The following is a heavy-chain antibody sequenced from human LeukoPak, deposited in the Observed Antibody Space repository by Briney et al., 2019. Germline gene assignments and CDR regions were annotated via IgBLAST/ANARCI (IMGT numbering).Heavy chain of an antibody. CDR2: IYYSGSP. V-gene: IGHV4-59*01. Sequence: PSETLSLTCTVSGGSIRSYYWSWIRQPPGKGLEWVGYIYYSGSPNYNPSLKSRVTTSIDTSWNQFSLKLSSVTAADTAVYYCARVLRFYYSSGSYSYYFDYWGRGTLVTVSS. CDR3: ARVLRFYYSSGSYSYYFDY. D-gene: IGHD3-10*01. CDR1: GGSIRSYY. J-gene: IGHJ4*02.